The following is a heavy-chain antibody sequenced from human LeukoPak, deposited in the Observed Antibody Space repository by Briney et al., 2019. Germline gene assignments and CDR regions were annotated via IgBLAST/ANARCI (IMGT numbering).Heavy chain of an antibody. D-gene: IGHD1-14*01. V-gene: IGHV1-46*01. CDR1: GYTFTSYY. Sequence: EASVKVSCKASGYTFTSYYIHWVRQAPGQGLEWMGIINPSGGSTSYAQKFQGRVTMTRDTSISTAYMELSRLRSDDTAVYYCARDSAEGYYYYMDVWGKGTTVTVSS. CDR3: ARDSAEGYYYYMDV. J-gene: IGHJ6*03. CDR2: INPSGGST.